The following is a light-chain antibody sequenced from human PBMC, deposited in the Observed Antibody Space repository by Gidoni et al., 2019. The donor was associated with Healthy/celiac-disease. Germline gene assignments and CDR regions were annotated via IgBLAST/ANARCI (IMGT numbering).Light chain of an antibody. J-gene: IGLJ3*02. CDR2: EVS. V-gene: IGLV2-14*01. Sequence: QSALPQPASVSGSPGQSITISCTGTSSDVGGYNYVSWYQQHPGKAHKLMIYEVSNRPSGLSSRFSGSKSGNTASLTISGLQAEDEADYYCSSYTSSSTRVFGGGTKLTVL. CDR3: SSYTSSSTRV. CDR1: SSDVGGYNY.